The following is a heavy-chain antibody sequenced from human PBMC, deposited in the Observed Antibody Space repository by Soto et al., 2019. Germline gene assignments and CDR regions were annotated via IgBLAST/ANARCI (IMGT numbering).Heavy chain of an antibody. D-gene: IGHD3-10*01. V-gene: IGHV1-18*01. J-gene: IGHJ4*02. CDR1: GYTFTSYG. Sequence: QVQLVQSGAEVKKPGASVKVSCKASGYTFTSYGISWVRQAPGQGLEWMGWISAYNGNTNYAQKLQGRVTMTTDTSTSPAYMEVRGLRSDDTAVYYCAGGWFVEFVYYFDYWGQGPLVTVSS. CDR3: AGGWFVEFVYYFDY. CDR2: ISAYNGNT.